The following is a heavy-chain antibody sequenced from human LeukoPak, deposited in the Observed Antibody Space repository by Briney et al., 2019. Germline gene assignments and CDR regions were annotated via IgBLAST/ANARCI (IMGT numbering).Heavy chain of an antibody. J-gene: IGHJ4*02. CDR3: PRWGSTSCYDY. CDR2: ISTNGDST. CDR1: GFTFSTYA. V-gene: IGHV3-64*02. D-gene: IGHD2-2*01. Sequence: AGGSLRLSCAASGFTFSTYAMHWVRQAPGKGLEYVSAISTNGDSTYYADSVKGRFTISRDNSKNTLFLQMGSLRPDDMAVYYCPRWGSTSCYDYWGQGTLVTVSS.